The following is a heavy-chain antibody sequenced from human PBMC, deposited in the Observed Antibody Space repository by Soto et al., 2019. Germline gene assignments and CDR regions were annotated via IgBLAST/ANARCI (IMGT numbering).Heavy chain of an antibody. CDR2: ISYDGSNK. J-gene: IGHJ4*02. V-gene: IGHV3-30-3*01. CDR3: AKGEYYYDSSGYFFDY. Sequence: GGSLRLSCAASGFTFSSYAMHWVRQAPGKGLEWVAVISYDGSNKYYADSVKGRFTISRDNSKNTLHLQMNSLRAEDTAVYYCAKGEYYYDSSGYFFDYWGQGTLVTVSS. D-gene: IGHD3-22*01. CDR1: GFTFSSYA.